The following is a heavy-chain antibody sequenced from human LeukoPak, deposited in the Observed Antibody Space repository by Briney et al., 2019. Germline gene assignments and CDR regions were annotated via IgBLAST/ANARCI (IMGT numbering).Heavy chain of an antibody. CDR3: ARVPLHDASGHYYSH. J-gene: IGHJ1*01. V-gene: IGHV1-3*04. CDR2: INTGNGNT. CDR1: GYTFTNYG. D-gene: IGHD3-22*01. Sequence: ASVKVSRKPSGYTFTNYGMHWVRQAPRQSLEWMGWINTGNGNTKSSQKFQNRVTLTRDTSASTAYMELNSLSSEDTAVYFCARVPLHDASGHYYSHWGQGTLVTVSS.